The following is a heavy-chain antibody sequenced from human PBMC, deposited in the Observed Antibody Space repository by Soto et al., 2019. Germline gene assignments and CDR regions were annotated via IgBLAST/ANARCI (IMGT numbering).Heavy chain of an antibody. J-gene: IGHJ6*02. Sequence: QVQLVQSGAEVKKPGASVKVSCKASGYTFTSYFMHWVRQAPGQGLEWMGIINPTGGGTRYATRFQGRVTMTSDTSTSTDFMELSSLIYEDTAVYFCARGRGGGYGLDVWGQGTTVTVSS. CDR3: ARGRGGGYGLDV. CDR1: GYTFTSYF. V-gene: IGHV1-46*01. D-gene: IGHD3-16*01. CDR2: INPTGGGT.